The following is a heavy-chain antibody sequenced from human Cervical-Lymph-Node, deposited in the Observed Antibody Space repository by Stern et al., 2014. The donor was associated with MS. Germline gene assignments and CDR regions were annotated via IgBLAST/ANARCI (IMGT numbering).Heavy chain of an antibody. CDR2: ITPVFNSA. Sequence: VQLLESGAEVKKPGSSVRVSCKASGDTFTDYAISWVRQAPGQGPEWMGGITPVFNSADYAQKFQGRLTITADKSRSTAYMELSSLTSEDTAVYYCAREVGSPAMDVWGQGTTVTVSS. D-gene: IGHD1-14*01. J-gene: IGHJ6*01. CDR3: AREVGSPAMDV. CDR1: GDTFTDYA. V-gene: IGHV1-69*06.